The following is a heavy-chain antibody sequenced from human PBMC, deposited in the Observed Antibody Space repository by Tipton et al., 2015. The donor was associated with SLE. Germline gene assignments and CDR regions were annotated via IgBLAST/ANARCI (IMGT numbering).Heavy chain of an antibody. V-gene: IGHV4-39*01. CDR3: GGGDWTRWGY. J-gene: IGHJ4*02. CDR1: GGSISSSSYY. CDR2: IYYSGST. Sequence: TLSLTCTVSGGSISSSSYYWGWIRQPPGKGLEWIGSIYYSGSTYYNPSLKSRVTISVDTSKNQFSLKLSSVTAADTAVYYCGGGDWTRWGYWGQGTLVTVSS. D-gene: IGHD2-21*01.